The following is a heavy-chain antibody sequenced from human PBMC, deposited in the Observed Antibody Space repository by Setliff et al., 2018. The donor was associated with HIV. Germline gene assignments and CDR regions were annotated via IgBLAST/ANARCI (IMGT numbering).Heavy chain of an antibody. CDR3: ASARIPTGGTSTSLDF. CDR1: GFTFSNFG. CDR2: IRIDGSRI. J-gene: IGHJ4*02. D-gene: IGHD1-1*01. Sequence: LRLSCAASGFTFSNFGMHWVRQAPGKGLEWVAFIRIDGSRISYADSVKGRFTISRDNSKNSVFLQLNTLTPEDTAVYYCASARIPTGGTSTSLDFWGQGALVTVSS. V-gene: IGHV3-30*02.